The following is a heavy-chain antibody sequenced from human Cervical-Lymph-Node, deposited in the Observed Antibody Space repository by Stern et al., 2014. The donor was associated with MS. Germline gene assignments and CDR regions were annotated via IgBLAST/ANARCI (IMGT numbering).Heavy chain of an antibody. CDR2: IYYSGST. V-gene: IGHV4-31*03. J-gene: IGHJ4*02. CDR1: GGSISSGGYY. Sequence: QVQLQESGPGLVKPSQTLSLTCTVSGGSISSGGYYWSWIRQHPGKGLEWIGYIYYSGSTYYNPSLKSRVTISVDTSKNQFSLKLSSVTAADTAVYYCARASRYSSSPYYFDYWGQGTLVTVSS. CDR3: ARASRYSSSPYYFDY. D-gene: IGHD6-13*01.